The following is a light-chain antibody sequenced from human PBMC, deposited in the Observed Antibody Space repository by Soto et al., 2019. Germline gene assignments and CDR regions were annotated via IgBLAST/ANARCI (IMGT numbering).Light chain of an antibody. CDR2: GAS. J-gene: IGKJ4*01. CDR3: QQYGTAPLL. V-gene: IGKV3-20*01. Sequence: EIVLTQSPGTLSLYPGERATLSCRASQSISGSYLVWYQQKPGQAPRLLIYGASSSATGIPDRVSGSGSGTDFTLTISRLEPEDFAVYYCQQYGTAPLLFGGGTRVEIK. CDR1: QSISGSY.